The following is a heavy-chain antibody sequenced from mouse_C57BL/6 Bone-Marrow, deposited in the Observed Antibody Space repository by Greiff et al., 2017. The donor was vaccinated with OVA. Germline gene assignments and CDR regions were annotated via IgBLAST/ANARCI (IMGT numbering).Heavy chain of an antibody. CDR2: INPSSGYT. V-gene: IGHV1-7*01. CDR1: GYTFTSYW. D-gene: IGHD1-1*01. J-gene: IGHJ1*03. Sequence: QVQLQQSGAELAKPGASVKLSCKASGYTFTSYWMHWVKQRPGQGLEWIGYINPSSGYTKYNQKFQDKDTLTADNSSSTAYMQLSRLTYEDSAVYYSARERGFITTVVAKYFDVWGTGTTVTVSS. CDR3: ARERGFITTVVAKYFDV.